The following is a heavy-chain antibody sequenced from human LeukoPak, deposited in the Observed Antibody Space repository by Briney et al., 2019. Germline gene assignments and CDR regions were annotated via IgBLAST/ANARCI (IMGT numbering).Heavy chain of an antibody. CDR1: GYTFTSYG. Sequence: ASVKVSCKASGYTFTSYGISWVRQAPGQGFEWMGWISAYNGNTNYAQKLQGRVTMTTDTSTSTAYMELRSLRSDDTAVYYCARYYYDSSGVVGFDPWGQGTLVTVSS. CDR3: ARYYYDSSGVVGFDP. D-gene: IGHD3-22*01. V-gene: IGHV1-18*01. CDR2: ISAYNGNT. J-gene: IGHJ5*02.